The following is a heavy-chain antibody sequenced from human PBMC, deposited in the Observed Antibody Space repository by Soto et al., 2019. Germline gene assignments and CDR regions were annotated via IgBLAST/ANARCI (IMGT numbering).Heavy chain of an antibody. J-gene: IGHJ6*02. CDR2: IYYSGST. V-gene: IGHV4-59*01. D-gene: IGHD3-22*01. Sequence: SETLSLTCTVSGGSISSYYWSWIRQPPGKGLEWIGYIYYSGSTNYNPSLKSRVTISVDTSKNQFSLKLASVTAADTAVYYCARATMTTIPLDVWGRGTTVTVSS. CDR1: GGSISSYY. CDR3: ARATMTTIPLDV.